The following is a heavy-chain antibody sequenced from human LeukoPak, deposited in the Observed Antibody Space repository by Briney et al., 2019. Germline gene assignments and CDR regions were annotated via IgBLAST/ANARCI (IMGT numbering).Heavy chain of an antibody. CDR1: GGSISSYY. V-gene: IGHV4-59*01. D-gene: IGHD6-19*01. CDR3: ARDLGIAVAGNYYYYGMDV. CDR2: IYYSGST. J-gene: IGHJ6*04. Sequence: SETLSLTCTVSGGSISSYYWSWIRQPPGKGLEWIGYIYYSGSTNYNPSLKGRVTISVDTSKNQFSLKLSSVTAADTAVYYCARDLGIAVAGNYYYYGMDVWGKGTTVTVSS.